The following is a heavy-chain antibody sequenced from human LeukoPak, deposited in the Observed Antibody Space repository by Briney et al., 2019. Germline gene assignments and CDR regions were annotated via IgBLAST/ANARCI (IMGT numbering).Heavy chain of an antibody. D-gene: IGHD3-3*01. CDR3: ASQLRFLEWPPRGGFDP. CDR1: GGSISSYY. J-gene: IGHJ5*02. V-gene: IGHV4-59*12. CDR2: IYYSGST. Sequence: SETLSLTCTVSGGSISSYYWSWIRQPPGKGLEWIGYIYYSGSTNYNPSLKSRVTISVDTSKNQFSLKLSSVTAADTAVYYCASQLRFLEWPPRGGFDPWGQGTLVTVSS.